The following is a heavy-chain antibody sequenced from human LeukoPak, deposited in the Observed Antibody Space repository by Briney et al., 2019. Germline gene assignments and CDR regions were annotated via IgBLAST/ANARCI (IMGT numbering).Heavy chain of an antibody. V-gene: IGHV4-30-2*01. Sequence: SETLSLTCAVSGGSISSGGYSWSWIRQPPGKGLEWIGETNHSGSTNYNPSLKSRVTISVDTSKNQFSLKLSSVTAADTAVYYCARERVMVAGPYFDYWGQGTLVTVSS. D-gene: IGHD6-19*01. CDR2: TNHSGST. CDR3: ARERVMVAGPYFDY. CDR1: GGSISSGGYS. J-gene: IGHJ4*02.